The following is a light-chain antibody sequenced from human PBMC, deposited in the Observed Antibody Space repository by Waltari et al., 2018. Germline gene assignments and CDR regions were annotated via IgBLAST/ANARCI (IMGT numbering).Light chain of an antibody. CDR2: KAN. J-gene: IGLJ3*02. CDR3: LLYMGSGIWV. V-gene: IGLV8-61*01. Sequence: QTVVTQEPSLSVSPGGTVTLPCALISVSFPSTSYVTCYQQAPGQAPRTLVYKANSRSSGVPDRFSGSILGNKAALTITGAQADDESDYYCLLYMGSGIWVFGGGTKLTVL. CDR1: SVSFPSTSY.